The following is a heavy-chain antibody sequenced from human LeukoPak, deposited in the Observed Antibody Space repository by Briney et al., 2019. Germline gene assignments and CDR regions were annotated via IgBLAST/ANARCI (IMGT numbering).Heavy chain of an antibody. CDR1: GSSISSYY. J-gene: IGHJ4*02. D-gene: IGHD1-1*01. V-gene: IGHV4-59*08. CDR3: ARMVQLERPYYFDY. CDR2: IYYSGST. Sequence: PSETLSLTCTVSGSSISSYYWSWIRQPPGKGLEWIGYIYYSGSTNYNPSLKSRVTISVDTSKNQFSLKLSSVTAADTAVYYCARMVQLERPYYFDYWGQGTLVTVSS.